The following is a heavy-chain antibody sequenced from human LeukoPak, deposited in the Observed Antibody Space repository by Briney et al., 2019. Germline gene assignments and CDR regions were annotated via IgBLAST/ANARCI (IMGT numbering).Heavy chain of an antibody. Sequence: ASVKVSCKASGYTFTSYGISWVRQAPGQGLEWMGWISAYNGNTNYAQKLQGRVTMTTDTSTSTAYMELRSLRSDDTAVYYCARDRVTNPWGGNYVDDALDIWGQGTMVTVSS. D-gene: IGHD4-17*01. CDR1: GYTFTSYG. V-gene: IGHV1-18*01. CDR2: ISAYNGNT. CDR3: ARDRVTNPWGGNYVDDALDI. J-gene: IGHJ3*02.